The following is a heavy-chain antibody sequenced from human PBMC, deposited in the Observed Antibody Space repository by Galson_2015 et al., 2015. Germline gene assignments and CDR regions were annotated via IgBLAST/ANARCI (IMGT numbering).Heavy chain of an antibody. CDR2: IYYSGST. Sequence: GTGLEWIGYIYYSGSTNYNPSLKSRVTISVDTSKNQFSLKLSSVTAADTAVYYCARTGTDAFDIWGQGTMVTVSS. CDR3: ARTGTDAFDI. D-gene: IGHD3-10*01. V-gene: IGHV4-59*01. J-gene: IGHJ3*02.